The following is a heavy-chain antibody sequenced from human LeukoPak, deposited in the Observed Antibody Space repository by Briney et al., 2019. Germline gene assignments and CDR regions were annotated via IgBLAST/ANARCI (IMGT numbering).Heavy chain of an antibody. CDR3: AREGDGYNCPDY. Sequence: ASVKVSCKASGYTFTSYYMHWVRQAPGQGLEWMGIINPSGGSTSYAQKFQGRVTMTRDTSTGTVYMDLSSLRSEDTAVYYCAREGDGYNCPDYWGQGTLVTVSS. CDR2: INPSGGST. V-gene: IGHV1-46*01. D-gene: IGHD5-24*01. J-gene: IGHJ4*02. CDR1: GYTFTSYY.